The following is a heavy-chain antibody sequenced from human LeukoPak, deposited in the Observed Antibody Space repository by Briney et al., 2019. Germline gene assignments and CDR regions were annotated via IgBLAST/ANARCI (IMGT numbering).Heavy chain of an antibody. J-gene: IGHJ4*02. V-gene: IGHV3-66*01. D-gene: IGHD1-26*01. Sequence: GGSLILSCAASGFTVSSNYMSWVRQAPGKGLEWVSVIYSGGSTYYADSVKGRFTISRDNSKNTLYLQMNSLRAEDTAVYYCAVGATIFDYWGQGTLVTVSS. CDR1: GFTVSSNY. CDR3: AVGATIFDY. CDR2: IYSGGST.